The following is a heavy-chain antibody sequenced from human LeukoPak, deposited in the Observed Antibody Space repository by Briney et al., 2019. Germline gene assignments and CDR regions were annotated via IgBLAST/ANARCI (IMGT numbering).Heavy chain of an antibody. D-gene: IGHD1-20*01. J-gene: IGHJ5*02. CDR1: GGSISSYY. V-gene: IGHV4-59*12. Sequence: SETLSLTCTVSGGSISSYYWSWIRQPPGKGLEWIGYIYYSGSTNYNPSLKSRVTISVDTSKNQFSLKLSSVTVADTAVYYCAKDSRTPYNWNDAVYSWFDPWGQGTLVTVSS. CDR3: AKDSRTPYNWNDAVYSWFDP. CDR2: IYYSGST.